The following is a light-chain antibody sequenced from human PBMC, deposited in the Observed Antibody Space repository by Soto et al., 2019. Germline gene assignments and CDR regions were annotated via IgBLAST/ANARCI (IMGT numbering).Light chain of an antibody. CDR3: QQYNRNTWS. CDR2: GAS. Sequence: DIHMTQSPSTLSASVGGRVTITCRASQSVGTWVAWYQQKPGKAPKLLIYGASNLESGVPSRFSGSGSGTEFTLTITTLQPDDFATCFCQQYNRNTWSFGPGTKVDIK. J-gene: IGKJ1*01. CDR1: QSVGTW. V-gene: IGKV1-5*01.